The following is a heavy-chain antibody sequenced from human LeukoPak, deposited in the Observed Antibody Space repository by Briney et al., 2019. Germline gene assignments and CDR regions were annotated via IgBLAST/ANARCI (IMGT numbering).Heavy chain of an antibody. Sequence: SETLSLTCTVSGGSISSYYWSWIRQPPGKGLEWIGYIYYSGGTNYNPSLKSRVTISVDTSKNQFSLKLSSVTAADTAVYYCAKHGGYSYGYGFDYWGQGTLVTVSS. J-gene: IGHJ4*02. CDR2: IYYSGGT. CDR1: GGSISSYY. D-gene: IGHD5-18*01. V-gene: IGHV4-59*01. CDR3: AKHGGYSYGYGFDY.